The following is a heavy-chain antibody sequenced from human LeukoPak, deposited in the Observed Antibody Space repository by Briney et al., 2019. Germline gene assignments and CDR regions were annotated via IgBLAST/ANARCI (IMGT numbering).Heavy chain of an antibody. CDR3: AKEDPAAVPFTY. CDR2: ISYDGSNK. CDR1: GFTFSSYA. Sequence: GGSLRLSCAASGFTFSSYAMHWVRQAPGQGLEWVAVISYDGSNKYYADSVKGRFTISRDNSKNTLYLQMNSLRAEDTAVYYCAKEDPAAVPFTYWGQGTLVTVS. D-gene: IGHD6-13*01. J-gene: IGHJ1*01. V-gene: IGHV3-30*18.